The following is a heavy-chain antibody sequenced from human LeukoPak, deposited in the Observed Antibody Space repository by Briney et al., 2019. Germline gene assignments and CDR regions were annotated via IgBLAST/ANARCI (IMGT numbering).Heavy chain of an antibody. D-gene: IGHD6-19*01. CDR3: ARYYGHSRGWYRWFDP. Sequence: SETLSLTCAVYGGSFSGYYWSWIRQPPGKGLEWIGEINHSGSTNYNPSLKSRVTISVDTSKNQFSLKLSSVTAADTAVYYCARYYGHSRGWYRWFDPWGQGTLVTVSS. CDR2: INHSGST. V-gene: IGHV4-34*01. CDR1: GGSFSGYY. J-gene: IGHJ5*02.